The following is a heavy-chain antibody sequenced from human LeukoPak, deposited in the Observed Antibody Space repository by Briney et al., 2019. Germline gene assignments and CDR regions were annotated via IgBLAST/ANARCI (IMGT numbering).Heavy chain of an antibody. CDR3: ARNTETAIPLPYYFDY. J-gene: IGHJ4*02. Sequence: GASVKVSCKASGYTFTSYAMHWVRQAPGQRLECMGWINTGNGNTKYSQKSQGRVTITRDTSASTAYMDLSSLRSEDTAVYYCARNTETAIPLPYYFDYWGQGTLVTVSS. CDR2: INTGNGNT. D-gene: IGHD2-21*02. V-gene: IGHV1-3*04. CDR1: GYTFTSYA.